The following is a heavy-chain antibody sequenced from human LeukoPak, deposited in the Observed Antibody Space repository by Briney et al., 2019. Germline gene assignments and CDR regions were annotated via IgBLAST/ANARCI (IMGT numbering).Heavy chain of an antibody. V-gene: IGHV4-61*02. CDR2: IYTSGST. CDR3: ARAGYQLPSYYYYYIDV. CDR1: GGSISSGSYY. D-gene: IGHD2-2*01. J-gene: IGHJ6*03. Sequence: SETPSLTCTVSGGSISSGSYYWSWIRQPAGKGLEWIGRIYTSGSTNYNPSLKSRVTISVDTSKNQFSLKLSSVTAADTAVYYCARAGYQLPSYYYYYIDVWGKGTTVTISS.